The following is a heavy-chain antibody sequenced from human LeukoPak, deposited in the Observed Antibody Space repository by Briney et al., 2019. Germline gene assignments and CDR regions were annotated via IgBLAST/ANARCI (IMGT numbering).Heavy chain of an antibody. CDR1: GFTFSDHY. CDR3: ASHVF. CDR2: TRNKANSYTT. V-gene: IGHV3-72*01. Sequence: GGSLRLSCAAPGFTFSDHYMDWVRQAPGKGLEWVGRTRNKANSYTTEYAASVKGRFTISRDDSKNSLYLQMNSLKTEDTAVYYCASHVFWGQGTMVTVSS. J-gene: IGHJ3*01.